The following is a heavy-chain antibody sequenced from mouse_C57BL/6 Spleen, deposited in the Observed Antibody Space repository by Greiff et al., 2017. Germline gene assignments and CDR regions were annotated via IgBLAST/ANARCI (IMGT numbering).Heavy chain of an antibody. D-gene: IGHD1-1*01. CDR2: ILPGSGST. V-gene: IGHV1-9*01. CDR1: GYTFTGYW. Sequence: QVQLQQSGAELMKPGASVKLSCKATGYTFTGYWMEWVKQRPGHGLEWIGKILPGSGSTNSNEKFKGKATFTADTSSNTAYMQLSSLTTEDAAIXYSHYYGSNYAMDYWGQGTSVTVSS. CDR3: HYYGSNYAMDY. J-gene: IGHJ4*01.